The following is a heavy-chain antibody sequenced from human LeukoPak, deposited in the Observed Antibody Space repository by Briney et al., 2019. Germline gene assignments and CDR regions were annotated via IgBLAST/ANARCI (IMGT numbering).Heavy chain of an antibody. CDR3: ARDSYSTVHFDY. V-gene: IGHV1-2*02. CDR1: GYTLSYYY. D-gene: IGHD4-17*01. CDR2: INPNSGGT. J-gene: IGHJ4*02. Sequence: ASVKVSCKASGYTLSYYYMHGVRQAPGQGLEWMGWINPNSGGTNYAQKFQGRVTMTRDTSISTAYMELSRLRSDDTAVYYCARDSYSTVHFDYWGQGTLVTVSS.